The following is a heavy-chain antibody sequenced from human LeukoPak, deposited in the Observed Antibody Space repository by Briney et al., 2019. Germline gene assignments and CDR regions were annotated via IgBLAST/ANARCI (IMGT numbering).Heavy chain of an antibody. CDR1: GYSFNNYF. V-gene: IGHV1-18*01. J-gene: IGHJ4*02. CDR3: ARVHSYCSTTSCLDY. Sequence: ASVKVSCKASGYSFNNYFIHFVRQAPGQGLEWMGWISAYNGNSNYAQKFQGRVTMTTDTSTSTGYMELRSLRSDDTAVYYCARVHSYCSTTSCLDYWGQGTLVTVSS. D-gene: IGHD2-2*01. CDR2: ISAYNGNS.